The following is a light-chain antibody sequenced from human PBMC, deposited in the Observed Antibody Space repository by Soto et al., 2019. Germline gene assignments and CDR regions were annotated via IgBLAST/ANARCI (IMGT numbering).Light chain of an antibody. V-gene: IGKV1D-12*01. J-gene: IGKJ4*01. CDR2: AAS. CDR3: LQAGSFPLT. Sequence: DIQMTQSPSSVSASIGDRVTITCRASQGVSSWLAWYQQKPGKAPKLLIYAASTLQSGVPSRFSGSGSGTDFTLTISSMQSEDFAPYYWLQAGSFPLTYGGGTKVEIK. CDR1: QGVSSW.